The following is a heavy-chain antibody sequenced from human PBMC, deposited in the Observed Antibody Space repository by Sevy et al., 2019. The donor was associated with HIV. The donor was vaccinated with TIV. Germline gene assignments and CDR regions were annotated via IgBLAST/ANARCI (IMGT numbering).Heavy chain of an antibody. CDR3: ARKGLAAASDY. CDR1: GYSFTKYF. CDR2: INPSGGST. Sequence: PSVKVSCKASGYSFTKYFIHWVRQAPGQGLEWVGVINPSGGSTTYALKFQGRVSMTRDTSTNTVYMEVSSLRSEDTAVYYCARKGLAAASDYWGQGTLVTVSS. D-gene: IGHD5-18*01. J-gene: IGHJ4*02. V-gene: IGHV1-46*01.